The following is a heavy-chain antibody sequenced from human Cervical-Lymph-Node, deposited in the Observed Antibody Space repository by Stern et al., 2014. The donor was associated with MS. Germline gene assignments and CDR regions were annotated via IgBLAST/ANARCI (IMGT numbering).Heavy chain of an antibody. CDR3: ARGRGGNYRYYFDY. V-gene: IGHV3-21*01. CDR2: ISSGGSYI. J-gene: IGHJ4*02. CDR1: GFTFSSYS. Sequence: VQLGQSGGGLVKPGGSLRLSCAASGFTFSSYSMNWVRQAPGQVLEWVASISSGGSYIYYADSLKGRFTISRDNAKNSLYLQMNSLRAEDTAVYYCARGRGGNYRYYFDYWGQGTLVTVSS. D-gene: IGHD4-23*01.